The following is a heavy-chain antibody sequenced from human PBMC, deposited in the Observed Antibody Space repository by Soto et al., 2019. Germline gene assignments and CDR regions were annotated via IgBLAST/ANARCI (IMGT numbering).Heavy chain of an antibody. Sequence: ETLSLTCTVSGDSISSGPYSWGWIRQPPGKGLEWIGSIYYSGSSYYNPSLKSRVTISVDTSKNQFSLKLSSVTAADTAVYYCARRENAYYGMDVWGQGTTVTVSS. CDR1: GDSISSGPYS. CDR2: IYYSGSS. CDR3: ARRENAYYGMDV. V-gene: IGHV4-39*01. J-gene: IGHJ6*02.